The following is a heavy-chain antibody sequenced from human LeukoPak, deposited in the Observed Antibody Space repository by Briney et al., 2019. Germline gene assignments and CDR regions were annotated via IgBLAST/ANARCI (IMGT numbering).Heavy chain of an antibody. CDR1: GGSISTYY. CDR3: ARVFDSGSQAYFYYMDV. V-gene: IGHV4-4*07. D-gene: IGHD3-10*01. CDR2: IYISGST. Sequence: SETLSLTCTVSGGSISTYYWSWIRQPAGKGLEWIGRIYISGSTNYNPSLKSRVSMSVDTSKNHFSLKLGSVTAADTAVYYCARVFDSGSQAYFYYMDVWGKGTTVTIFS. J-gene: IGHJ6*03.